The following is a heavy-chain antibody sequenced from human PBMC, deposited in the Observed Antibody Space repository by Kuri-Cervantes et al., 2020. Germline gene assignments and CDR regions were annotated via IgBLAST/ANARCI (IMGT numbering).Heavy chain of an antibody. V-gene: IGHV1-8*03. Sequence: ASVKVSCKASGYTFTGYYMHWVRQAPGQGLEWMGWMNPNSGNTGYAQKFQGRVTITADESTSTAYMELSSLRSEDTAVYYCASRPWSDAFDIWGQGTMVTVSS. CDR1: GYTFTGYY. CDR3: ASRPWSDAFDI. D-gene: IGHD1-1*01. CDR2: MNPNSGNT. J-gene: IGHJ3*02.